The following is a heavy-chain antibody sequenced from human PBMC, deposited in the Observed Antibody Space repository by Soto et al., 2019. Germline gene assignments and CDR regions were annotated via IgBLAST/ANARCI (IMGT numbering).Heavy chain of an antibody. CDR3: ASRADRGVMATTDAFDI. D-gene: IGHD5-12*01. CDR2: IIPIFGTA. Sequence: QVQLVQSGAEVKKPGSSVKVSCKASGGTFSSYAISWVRQAPGQGLEWMGGIIPIFGTANYAQKFQGRVTITADKSTSTAYMELSSLRSEDTAVYYCASRADRGVMATTDAFDIWGQGTMVTVSS. CDR1: GGTFSSYA. V-gene: IGHV1-69*06. J-gene: IGHJ3*02.